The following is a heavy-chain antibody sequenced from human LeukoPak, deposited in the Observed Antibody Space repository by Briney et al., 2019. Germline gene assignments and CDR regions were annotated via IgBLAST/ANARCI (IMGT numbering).Heavy chain of an antibody. D-gene: IGHD4-17*01. CDR1: GVSISSSSYY. V-gene: IGHV4-39*01. Sequence: PSETLSLTCTVSGVSISSSSYYWGWIRQPPGKGLEWIGSIYYSGSTFYNPSLKSRVTISVDTYKSRFSLKLSSVTAADTAVYYCATTVTTRYYFDYWGQGTPVTVSS. CDR2: IYYSGST. CDR3: ATTVTTRYYFDY. J-gene: IGHJ4*02.